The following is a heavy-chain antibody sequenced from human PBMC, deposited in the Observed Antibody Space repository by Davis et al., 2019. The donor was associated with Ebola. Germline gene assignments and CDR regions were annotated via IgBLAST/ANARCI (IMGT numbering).Heavy chain of an antibody. D-gene: IGHD7-27*01. CDR3: ARLTGDLYYYGMDV. J-gene: IGHJ6*02. CDR1: AGTFSSYA. CDR2: IIPIFGTA. V-gene: IGHV1-69*06. Sequence: SVKVSCKASAGTFSSYAISWVRQAPGQGLEWMGGIIPIFGTANYAQKFQGRVTITADKSTSTAYMELSSLRSEDTAVYYCARLTGDLYYYGMDVWGQGTTVTVSS.